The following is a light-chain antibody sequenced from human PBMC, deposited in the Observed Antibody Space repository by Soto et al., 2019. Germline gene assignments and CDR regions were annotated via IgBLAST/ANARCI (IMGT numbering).Light chain of an antibody. CDR2: DAS. Sequence: DIQMTQSPSTLSASVGDRVTITCRASQSISSWLAWYQQKPGKAPKLLIYDASSLESGVPSRFSGSGSGTEFTLTISSLQPDDFATYYCQQYNSYSEAITFGQGTRLEIK. CDR1: QSISSW. CDR3: QQYNSYSEAIT. V-gene: IGKV1-5*01. J-gene: IGKJ5*01.